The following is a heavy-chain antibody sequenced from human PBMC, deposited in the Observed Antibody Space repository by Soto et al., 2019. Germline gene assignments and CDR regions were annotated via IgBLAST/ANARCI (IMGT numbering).Heavy chain of an antibody. V-gene: IGHV1-18*01. CDR2: ISPYTGDT. CDR1: GYIFVNYG. CDR3: AMVDNYVTPTPQDV. D-gene: IGHD3-16*01. J-gene: IGHJ6*02. Sequence: QVQLVQSGDEMKKPGASVRVSCKASGYIFVNYGIAWVRQAPGQGLEWMGWISPYTGDTHSASKVQGRLTMTTDTSTSTAYMDLGSLTSHDTAVYYCAMVDNYVTPTPQDVWGQGTTLTVSS.